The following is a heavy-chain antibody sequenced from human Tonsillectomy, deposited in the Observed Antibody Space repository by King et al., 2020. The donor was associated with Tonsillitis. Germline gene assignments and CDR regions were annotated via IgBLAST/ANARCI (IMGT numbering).Heavy chain of an antibody. CDR2: TYYSGST. CDR3: ARERPPSSSQHNDFDY. Sequence: VQLQESGPGLVKPSQTLSLTCTVSGGSISSGGYYWSWIRQHPGKGLEWIGYTYYSGSTYYNPSLKSRFTISVDTSKNQFSLKLSSVTAADTAVYYCARERPPSSSQHNDFDYWGQGTLVTVSS. V-gene: IGHV4-31*03. D-gene: IGHD6-19*01. CDR1: GGSISSGGYY. J-gene: IGHJ4*02.